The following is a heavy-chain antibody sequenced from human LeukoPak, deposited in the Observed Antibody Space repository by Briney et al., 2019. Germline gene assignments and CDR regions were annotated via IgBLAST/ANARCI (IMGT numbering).Heavy chain of an antibody. D-gene: IGHD3-22*01. CDR1: GFTFNNYE. CDR2: IRYDGSNK. CDR3: AIPYYYDTSGPWYFDL. V-gene: IGHV3-30*02. J-gene: IGHJ2*01. Sequence: GGSLRLSCAASGFTFNNYEFNWVRQAPGKGLEWVAFIRYDGSNKYYADSVKGRFTISRDNSKNTLYLQMNSLRAEDTAVYYCAIPYYYDTSGPWYFDLWGRGTLVTVSS.